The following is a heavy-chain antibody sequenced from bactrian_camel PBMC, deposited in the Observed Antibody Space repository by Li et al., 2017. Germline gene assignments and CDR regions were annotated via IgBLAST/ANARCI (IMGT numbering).Heavy chain of an antibody. CDR1: GFTSHACS. V-gene: IGHV3S53*01. J-gene: IGHJ4*01. CDR3: QSRCFRDGNWRLV. D-gene: IGHD1*01. Sequence: VQLVESGGGSVQAGESLRLSCTAPGFTSHACSMDWYRQAEGKQREWVSAISPDGTTKLADSIKGRFTISQDKDKDTVYLLLNSATPDDTAVYSCQSRCFRDGNWRLVRGKGTQVTVS. CDR2: ISPDGTT.